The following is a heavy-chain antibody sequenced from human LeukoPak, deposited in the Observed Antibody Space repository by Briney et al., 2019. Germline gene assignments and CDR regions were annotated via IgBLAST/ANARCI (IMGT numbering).Heavy chain of an antibody. Sequence: GESLKISCKGSGYSFTSYWIGWVRQMPGKGLEWMGIIYAGDSGARYSRSFQGNVTISVDKSISTAYLQWSSLQASDTAMYYCARAIGTSQFYFYYGMDVWGQGTTVTVSS. CDR2: IYAGDSGA. V-gene: IGHV5-51*01. D-gene: IGHD2-2*01. CDR1: GYSFTSYW. J-gene: IGHJ6*02. CDR3: ARAIGTSQFYFYYGMDV.